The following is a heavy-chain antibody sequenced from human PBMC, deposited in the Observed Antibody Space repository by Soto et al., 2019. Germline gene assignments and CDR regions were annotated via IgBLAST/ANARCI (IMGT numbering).Heavy chain of an antibody. CDR1: GYTFTSYA. Sequence: ASVKVSCKASGYTFTSYAMHWVRQAPGQRLEWMGWINAGNGNTKYSQKFQGRVTITRDTSASTAYMELSSLRSEDTAVYFCESSATTADDYSGMDVWGQGTTVTVSS. CDR2: INAGNGNT. V-gene: IGHV1-3*01. CDR3: ESSATTADDYSGMDV. J-gene: IGHJ6*02. D-gene: IGHD1-26*01.